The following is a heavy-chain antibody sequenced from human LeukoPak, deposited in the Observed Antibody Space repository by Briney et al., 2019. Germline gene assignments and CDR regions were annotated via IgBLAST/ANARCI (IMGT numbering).Heavy chain of an antibody. D-gene: IGHD6-6*01. CDR2: IYYSGST. CDR1: GGSISSGGYY. V-gene: IGHV4-31*03. J-gene: IGHJ6*02. CDR3: ARDVRAARPYYYYGMDV. Sequence: SETLSLTCTVSGGSISSGGYYWSWIRQPPGKGLEWIGYIYYSGSTYYNPSLKSRVTISVDTSKNQFFLKLSSETAADTAVYYCARDVRAARPYYYYGMDVWGQGTTVTVSS.